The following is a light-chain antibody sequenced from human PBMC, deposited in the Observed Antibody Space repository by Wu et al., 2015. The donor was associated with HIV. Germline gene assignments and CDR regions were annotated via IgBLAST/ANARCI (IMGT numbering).Light chain of an antibody. CDR3: QQSYTFPLT. V-gene: IGKV1-39*01. CDR2: GAS. CDR1: QNINTY. Sequence: DIYMTQSPSTLSASVGGRVTITCRASQNINTYLNWYRQKPGKAPDLLIYGASSLQGGVPSRFSGGGSGTDFALTISSLQPEDSATYFCQQSYTFPLTFGGGPRFRS. J-gene: IGKJ4*01.